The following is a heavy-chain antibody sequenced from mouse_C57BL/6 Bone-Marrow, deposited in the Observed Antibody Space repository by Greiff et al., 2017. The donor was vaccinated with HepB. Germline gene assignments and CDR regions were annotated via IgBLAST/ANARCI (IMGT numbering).Heavy chain of an antibody. CDR2: ISYDGSN. CDR3: ARVNGY. CDR1: GYSITSGYY. V-gene: IGHV3-6*01. J-gene: IGHJ2*01. Sequence: EVQLVESGPGLVKPSQSLSLTCSVTGYSITSGYYWNWIRQFPGNKLEWMGYISYDGSNNYNPSLKNRISITRDTSKNQFFLKLNSVTTEDTATYYCARVNGYWGQGTTLTVSS.